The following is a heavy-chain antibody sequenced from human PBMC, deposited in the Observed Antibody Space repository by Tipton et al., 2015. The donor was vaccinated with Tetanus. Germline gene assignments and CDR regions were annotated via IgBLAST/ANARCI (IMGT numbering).Heavy chain of an antibody. CDR1: GGSIDSGDYS. D-gene: IGHD3-10*01. CDR2: ISNSGST. V-gene: IGHV4-31*11. J-gene: IGHJ6*02. CDR3: ARDRGVRGGYYYYHGMDV. Sequence: TLSLTCAVSGGSIDSGDYSWSWIRQHPGEGLEWIGYISNSGSTYYNPSLKSRVTISVDTSQKQISLKVNSVTAADTAVYYCARDRGVRGGYYYYHGMDVWGQGTTVTVSS.